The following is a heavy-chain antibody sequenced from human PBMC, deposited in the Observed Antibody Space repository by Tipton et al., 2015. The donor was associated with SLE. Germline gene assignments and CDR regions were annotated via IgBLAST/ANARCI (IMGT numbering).Heavy chain of an antibody. CDR2: MNPNSGNT. CDR1: GYTFTNYD. D-gene: IGHD6-13*01. Sequence: QSGPEVKKPGASVKVSCKASGYTFTNYDITWVRQAVGQGLEWMGWMNPNSGNTGCAQKFQGRVTMTRNTSISTAYMEVSSLRSDDTAVYYCARGDSSWYVDFDLWGRGTLVTVSS. CDR3: ARGDSSWYVDFDL. J-gene: IGHJ2*01. V-gene: IGHV1-8*01.